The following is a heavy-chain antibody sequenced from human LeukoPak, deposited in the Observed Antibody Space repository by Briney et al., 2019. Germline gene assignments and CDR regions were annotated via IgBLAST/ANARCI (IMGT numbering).Heavy chain of an antibody. D-gene: IGHD7-27*01. Sequence: GGSLRLSCAASGFTLSSYSMNWVRQAPGKGLEWASSISSSSSYTYYADSVKGRFTISRDNAKNSLYLQMNSLRAEDTAVYYCARDNSGYPFDPWGQGTLVTVSS. CDR2: ISSSSSYT. CDR3: ARDNSGYPFDP. V-gene: IGHV3-21*01. J-gene: IGHJ5*02. CDR1: GFTLSSYS.